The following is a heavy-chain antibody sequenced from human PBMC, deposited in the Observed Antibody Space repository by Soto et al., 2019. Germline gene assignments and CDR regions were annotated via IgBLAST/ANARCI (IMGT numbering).Heavy chain of an antibody. CDR1: GFTFSGSA. Sequence: EVQLVESGGGLVQPGGSLKLSCAASGFTFSGSAMHWVRQASGKGLEWVGRIRSKANSYATAYAASVKGRFTISRDDSKNTAYLQMNSLKTEDTDVYYCTGPNYGDAFDIWGQGTMVTVSS. J-gene: IGHJ3*02. CDR2: IRSKANSYAT. D-gene: IGHD1-7*01. CDR3: TGPNYGDAFDI. V-gene: IGHV3-73*01.